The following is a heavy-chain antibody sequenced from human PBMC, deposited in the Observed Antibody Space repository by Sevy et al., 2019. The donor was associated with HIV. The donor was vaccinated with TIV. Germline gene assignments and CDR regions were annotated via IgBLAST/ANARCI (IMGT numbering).Heavy chain of an antibody. V-gene: IGHV4-59*08. CDR1: GGSITSLY. D-gene: IGHD3-3*01. CDR3: AGASACGWCYS. Sequence: SETLSLTCTVSGGSITSLYWNWIRQPPGKGLEWIANIYYNGHINYNPSLKSRVTLSFDTSKNQFSLRLSSVTAADTAMYFCAGASACGWCYSWGQGTLVTVSS. J-gene: IGHJ5*01. CDR2: IYYNGHI.